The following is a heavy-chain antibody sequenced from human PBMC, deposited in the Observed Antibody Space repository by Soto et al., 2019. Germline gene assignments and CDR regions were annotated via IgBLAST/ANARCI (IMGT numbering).Heavy chain of an antibody. Sequence: QVQLVQSGAEVKKPGSSVKVACKTSGDTFRTSAISWMRQAPGHGLEWLGAIIPIFDRANYAQKFQGRVTITADEFTTTVYMELSSLRSDDTAVYYCARVVVADATHRFLGYFDPWGQGVLVTVSS. V-gene: IGHV1-69*12. CDR2: IIPIFDRA. CDR1: GDTFRTSA. D-gene: IGHD2-15*01. J-gene: IGHJ5*02. CDR3: ARVVVADATHRFLGYFDP.